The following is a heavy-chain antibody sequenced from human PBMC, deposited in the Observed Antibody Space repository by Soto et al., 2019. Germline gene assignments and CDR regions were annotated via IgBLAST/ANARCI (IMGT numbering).Heavy chain of an antibody. CDR2: INHSGST. CDR3: ARGERQIYGSGSFDY. J-gene: IGHJ4*02. D-gene: IGHD3-10*01. V-gene: IGHV4-34*01. Sequence: LSHTCGVENGSICGYSWSRISKPPGKGLEWIGEINHSGSTNYNPSLKSRVTISVDTSKNQFSLKLSSVTAADTAVYYCARGERQIYGSGSFDYWGQGTLVTVSS. CDR1: NGSICGYS.